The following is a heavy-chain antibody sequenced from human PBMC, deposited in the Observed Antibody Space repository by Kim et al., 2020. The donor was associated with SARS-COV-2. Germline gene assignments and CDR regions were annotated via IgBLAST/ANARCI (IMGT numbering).Heavy chain of an antibody. Sequence: ASVKVPCKASGYTFTSYDINWVRQATGQGLEWMGWMNPNSGNTGYAQKFQGRVTMTRNTSISTAYMELSSLRSGDTAVYYRARGFRAAAGPFYYYFYIDVWDKGTTVTVPS. J-gene: IGHJ6*03. V-gene: IGHV1-8*01. CDR2: MNPNSGNT. D-gene: IGHD6-13*01. CDR1: GYTFTSYD. CDR3: ARGFRAAAGPFYYYFYIDV.